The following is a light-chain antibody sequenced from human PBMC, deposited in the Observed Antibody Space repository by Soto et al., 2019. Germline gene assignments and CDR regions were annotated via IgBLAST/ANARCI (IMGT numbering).Light chain of an antibody. CDR1: QSVSSNY. CDR3: QHYDNSLLT. V-gene: IGKV3-20*01. Sequence: ESVLTRSRGTLSLSPGDRATLSYRASQSVSSNYLAWYQQKHGQAPRVXSYGASSRATGIPDKFSGSGSGTGFSLTISRLEPEDFAVYYCQHYDNSLLTFGGGTKVDIK. CDR2: GAS. J-gene: IGKJ4*01.